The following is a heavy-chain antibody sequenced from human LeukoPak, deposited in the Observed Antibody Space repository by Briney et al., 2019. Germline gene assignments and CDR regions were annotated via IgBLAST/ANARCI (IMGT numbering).Heavy chain of an antibody. J-gene: IGHJ4*02. Sequence: SETLSLSCSVSGGSITADYWSWIRQPPGKGLEWIGYVSSNGNTGYNPSLKSRVTMSVDTSKRHFSLKMNSVTAADTAVYYCARHAKQYGSSGFYWYFDYWGQGALVTVSS. CDR2: VSSNGNT. V-gene: IGHV4-59*08. CDR3: ARHAKQYGSSGFYWYFDY. CDR1: GGSITADY. D-gene: IGHD6-19*01.